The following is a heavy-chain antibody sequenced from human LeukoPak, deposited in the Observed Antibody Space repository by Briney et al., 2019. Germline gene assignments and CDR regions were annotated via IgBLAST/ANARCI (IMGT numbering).Heavy chain of an antibody. CDR1: GYTFTNYW. Sequence: GESLKISCKASGYTFTNYWIGWVRQMPGKGLEWMGIIYPEDSDTKYSPSFQGQVTISVDESTSAAYLQWSSLKASDTAIYYCVRHEVGGDSSSGYEYYYYMDVWGKGTAVTVSS. D-gene: IGHD3-3*01. CDR3: VRHEVGGDSSSGYEYYYYMDV. CDR2: IYPEDSDT. J-gene: IGHJ6*03. V-gene: IGHV5-51*01.